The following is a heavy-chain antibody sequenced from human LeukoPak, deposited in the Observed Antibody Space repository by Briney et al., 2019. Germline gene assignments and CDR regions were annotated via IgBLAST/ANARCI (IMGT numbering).Heavy chain of an antibody. Sequence: KPSETLSLTCAVYGGSFSGYYWSWVRQPPGKGLEWIGEINHSGSTNYNPSLKSRVTISVDTSKNQFSLKLSSVTAADTAVYYCAREMEWLVGWFDPWGQGTLVTVSS. D-gene: IGHD6-19*01. J-gene: IGHJ5*02. CDR2: INHSGST. V-gene: IGHV4-34*01. CDR1: GGSFSGYY. CDR3: AREMEWLVGWFDP.